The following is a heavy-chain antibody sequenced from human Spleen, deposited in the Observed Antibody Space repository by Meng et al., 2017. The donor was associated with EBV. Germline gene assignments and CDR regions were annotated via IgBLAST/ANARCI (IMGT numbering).Heavy chain of an antibody. CDR2: ISTSGST. CDR3: TTRLYFDDSYGSLWDN. D-gene: IGHD3-22*01. J-gene: IGHJ4*02. V-gene: IGHV4-4*03. Sequence: QVQMQESGPGRVKPPGTLSLTCGGSGGSISGTNWWTWFRQPPGKGLEWIGEISTSGSTSYNPSLKSRTTISLDKSKNQFSLKLTSVTAADTAAYYCTTRLYFDDSYGSLWDNWGQGTLVTVAS. CDR1: GGSISGTNW.